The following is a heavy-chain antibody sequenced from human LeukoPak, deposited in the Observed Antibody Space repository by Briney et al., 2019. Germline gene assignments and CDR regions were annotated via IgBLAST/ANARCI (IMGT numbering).Heavy chain of an antibody. Sequence: ASVKVSCKASGYTSTGYYMHWVRQAPGQGPEWMGWINPNSGGTNYAQKFQGRVTMTRDTSISTAYMELSRLRSDDTAVYYCARGYYYGSGSYYTPDYWGQGTLVTVSS. J-gene: IGHJ4*02. D-gene: IGHD3-10*01. CDR3: ARGYYYGSGSYYTPDY. CDR2: INPNSGGT. V-gene: IGHV1-2*02. CDR1: GYTSTGYY.